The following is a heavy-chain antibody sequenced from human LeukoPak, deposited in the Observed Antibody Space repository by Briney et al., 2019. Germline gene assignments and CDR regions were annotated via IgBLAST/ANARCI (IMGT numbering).Heavy chain of an antibody. CDR3: ARDGRDNRGYEIGAFDI. CDR1: GDSISNYY. D-gene: IGHD5-12*01. J-gene: IGHJ3*02. V-gene: IGHV4-4*07. CDR2: LYTSGTT. Sequence: SETLSLTCTVSGDSISNYYWSWIRQPAGKGLEWIGRLYTSGTTNYNPSLKSRVSVSGDKSKNQFSLKLSSVTAADTAIYYCARDGRDNRGYEIGAFDIWGQGTMVTVSS.